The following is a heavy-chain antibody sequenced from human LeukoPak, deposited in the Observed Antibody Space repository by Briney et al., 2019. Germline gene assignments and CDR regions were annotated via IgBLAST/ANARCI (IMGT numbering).Heavy chain of an antibody. CDR3: ARLRYDILNFDY. D-gene: IGHD3-9*01. J-gene: IGHJ4*02. V-gene: IGHV4-61*01. CDR1: GGSVSSGSYY. CDR2: IYYSGST. Sequence: PSETLSLTCTVSGGSVSSGSYYWSWIRQPPGKGLEWIGYIYYSGSTNYNPSLKSRVTISVDTSKNQFSLKLSSATAADTAVYYCARLRYDILNFDYWGQGTLVTVSS.